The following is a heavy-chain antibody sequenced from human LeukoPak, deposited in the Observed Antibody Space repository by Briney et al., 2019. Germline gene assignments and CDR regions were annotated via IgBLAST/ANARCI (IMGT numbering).Heavy chain of an antibody. J-gene: IGHJ4*02. Sequence: PSETLSLTCTVSGGSISSGSYYWSWIRQPAGKGLQWIGRIYTSGSTNYNPSLKSRVTISVDTSKNQFSLKLSSVTAADTAVYYCARGGYGGYYFDYWGQGTLVTVSS. D-gene: IGHD5-12*01. CDR2: IYTSGST. CDR3: ARGGYGGYYFDY. CDR1: GGSISSGSYY. V-gene: IGHV4-61*02.